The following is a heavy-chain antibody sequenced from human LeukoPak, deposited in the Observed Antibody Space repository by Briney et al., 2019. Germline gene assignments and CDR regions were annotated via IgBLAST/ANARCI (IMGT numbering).Heavy chain of an antibody. CDR3: AGIAAAVPFDY. V-gene: IGHV3-30-3*01. CDR1: GFTFSGYP. D-gene: IGHD6-13*01. CDR2: ISYDGSNK. J-gene: IGHJ4*02. Sequence: GGSLRLSCAASGFTFSGYPIHWVRQAPGKGLEWVAVISYDGSNKYYADSVKGRFTISRDNSKNTLYLQMNSLGAEDTAVYYCAGIAAAVPFDYWGQGTLVTVSS.